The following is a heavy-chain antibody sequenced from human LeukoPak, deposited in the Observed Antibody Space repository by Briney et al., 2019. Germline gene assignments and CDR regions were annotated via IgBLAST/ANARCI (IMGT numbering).Heavy chain of an antibody. CDR3: ARGIAAAGRIFKH. CDR2: INHSGST. Sequence: KPSETLSLTCAVYGGSFSGYYWSWIRQPPGKGLEWIGEINHSGSTNYNPSLKSRVTISVDTSKNQFSLKLSSVTAADTAVYYCARGIAAAGRIFKHWGQGTLVTVSS. D-gene: IGHD6-13*01. V-gene: IGHV4-34*01. CDR1: GGSFSGYY. J-gene: IGHJ1*01.